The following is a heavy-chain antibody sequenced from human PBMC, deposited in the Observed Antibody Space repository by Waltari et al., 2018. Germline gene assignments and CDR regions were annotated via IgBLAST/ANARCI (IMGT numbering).Heavy chain of an antibody. CDR3: ARVVGSSARYDAFDI. Sequence: EVQLVETGGGLIQPGGSLRLSCAASGFTVSSNYMSWVRQAPGKGLEWVSYISSSSSTIYYADSVKGRFTISRDNAKNSLYLQMNSLRAEDTAVYYCARVVGSSARYDAFDIWGQGTMVTVSS. CDR2: ISSSSSTI. J-gene: IGHJ3*02. D-gene: IGHD6-6*01. CDR1: GFTVSSNY. V-gene: IGHV3-48*01.